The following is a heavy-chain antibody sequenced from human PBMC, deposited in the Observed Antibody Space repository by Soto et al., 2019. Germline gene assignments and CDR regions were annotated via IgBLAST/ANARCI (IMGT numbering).Heavy chain of an antibody. CDR1: GGTFSSYA. V-gene: IGHV1-69*01. D-gene: IGHD6-13*01. Sequence: QVQLVQSGAEVKKPGSSVKVSCKASGGTFSSYAISWVRQAPGQGLAWMGGIIPIFGTANYAQKFKGRVTITADESTSTAYVELSSLRSEDTAVYYCARDSIAAAGLRPSYFDYWGQGTLVTVSS. J-gene: IGHJ4*02. CDR2: IIPIFGTA. CDR3: ARDSIAAAGLRPSYFDY.